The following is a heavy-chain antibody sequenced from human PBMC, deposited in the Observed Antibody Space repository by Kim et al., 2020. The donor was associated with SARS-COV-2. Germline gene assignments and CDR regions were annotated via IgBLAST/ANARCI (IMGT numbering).Heavy chain of an antibody. D-gene: IGHD3-16*01. CDR2: IIWHSGDT. CDR1: GFMVENYA. V-gene: IGHV3-9*01. J-gene: IGHJ6*02. CDR3: VMDEIPGGADV. Sequence: GGSLRLSCVASGFMVENYAMHWVRQAPGKGLEWVAGIIWHSGDTGYGDSVKGRFTISRANAKKSIYLQMSSLRVEDTALNYCVMDEIPGGADVWGPGT.